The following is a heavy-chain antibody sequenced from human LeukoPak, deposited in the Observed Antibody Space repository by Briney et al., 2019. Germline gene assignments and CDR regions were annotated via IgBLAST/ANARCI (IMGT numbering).Heavy chain of an antibody. Sequence: SETLSLTCTVSGGSISSYYWSWIRQPAGKGLEWIGRIYTSGSTNYNPSLKSPVTMSVDTSKNQFSLKLSSVPAADTAVYYCVRVGSGYSTFYFDYWGQGLLVTVSS. V-gene: IGHV4-4*07. CDR3: VRVGSGYSTFYFDY. J-gene: IGHJ4*02. D-gene: IGHD3-3*01. CDR2: IYTSGST. CDR1: GGSISSYY.